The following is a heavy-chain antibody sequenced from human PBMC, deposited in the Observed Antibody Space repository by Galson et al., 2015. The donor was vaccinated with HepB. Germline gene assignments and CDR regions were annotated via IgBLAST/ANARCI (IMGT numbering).Heavy chain of an antibody. Sequence: SLRLSCAASGFTFSSYAITWVRQAPGKGLEWVSGISGSGDSAYYADSVKGRFTISRDKSKNTLYLQMNSLRAEDTAVYYCANLCDFWSDYCENEYWGQGTLVPVSS. V-gene: IGHV3-23*01. J-gene: IGHJ4*02. CDR2: ISGSGDSA. CDR1: GFTFSSYA. CDR3: ANLCDFWSDYCENEY. D-gene: IGHD3-3*01.